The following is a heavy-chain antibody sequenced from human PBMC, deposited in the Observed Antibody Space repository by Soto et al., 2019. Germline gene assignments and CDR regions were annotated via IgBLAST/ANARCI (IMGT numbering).Heavy chain of an antibody. D-gene: IGHD1-26*01. J-gene: IGHJ4*02. CDR2: IYYSGIT. CDR3: ARRYGSAIDY. V-gene: IGHV4-59*08. CDR1: GGSIRRWY. Sequence: QVQLQESGPGLVKPSDTLSLTCSVSGGSIRRWYWSWIRQPPGKGLEWIGEIYYSGITNYNPSLNSRVTISVDTSKNQFSLTLSSVAAADTAVYYCARRYGSAIDYWGQGTLVTVSS.